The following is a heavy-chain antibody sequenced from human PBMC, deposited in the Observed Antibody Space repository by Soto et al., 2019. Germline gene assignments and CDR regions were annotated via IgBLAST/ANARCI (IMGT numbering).Heavy chain of an antibody. CDR1: GDSMSSYY. Sequence: SETLSLTCTVSGDSMSSYYWTWIRQPAGKGLEWIGRVYSSGGTHYNPSLKSRVTISLDTSKNQFTLRLLSVTDADTAVYYCARGQRFSDWFDPWGQGTLVTVSS. CDR3: ARGQRFSDWFDP. CDR2: VYSSGGT. D-gene: IGHD3-3*01. J-gene: IGHJ5*02. V-gene: IGHV4-4*07.